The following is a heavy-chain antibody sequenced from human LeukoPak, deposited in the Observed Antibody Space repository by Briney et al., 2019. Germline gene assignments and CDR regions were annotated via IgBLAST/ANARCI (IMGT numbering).Heavy chain of an antibody. CDR2: IIPIFGTA. CDR1: GGTFSSYA. V-gene: IGHV1-69*06. CDR3: AREGYYGDYSYDY. J-gene: IGHJ4*02. D-gene: IGHD4-17*01. Sequence: SVKVSCKASGGTFSSYAISWVRQAPGQGLEWMGGIIPIFGTANYAQKFQGRVTVTADKSTSTAYMELSSLRSEDTAVYYCAREGYYGDYSYDYWGQGTLVTVSS.